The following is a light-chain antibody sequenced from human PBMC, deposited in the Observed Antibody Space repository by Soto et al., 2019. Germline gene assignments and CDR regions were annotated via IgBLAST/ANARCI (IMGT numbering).Light chain of an antibody. Sequence: QSVLTQPPSASGTPGQRVTISCSGSSSNIGSNTVNWYQQLPGTAPKLLIYSNNQRPSGVPDRFSGSKSGTSASLAISGLQSEDEADYHCSSYTRDTALVFGTGTKVTV. CDR1: SSNIGSNT. J-gene: IGLJ1*01. CDR2: SNN. V-gene: IGLV1-44*01. CDR3: SSYTRDTALV.